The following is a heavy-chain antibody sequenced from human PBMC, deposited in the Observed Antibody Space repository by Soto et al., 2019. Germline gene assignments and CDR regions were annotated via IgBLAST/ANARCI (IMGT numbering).Heavy chain of an antibody. Sequence: GASVKVSCKASGYTLTSYDIDWVRQATGQGLEWMGWMNPNSGNTGYAQKFQGRVTMTRNTSISTAYMELSSLRSDDTAVYYCARDRARLNSNWFDPWGQGTLVTVSS. D-gene: IGHD1-20*01. CDR3: ARDRARLNSNWFDP. CDR2: MNPNSGNT. V-gene: IGHV1-8*01. J-gene: IGHJ5*02. CDR1: GYTLTSYD.